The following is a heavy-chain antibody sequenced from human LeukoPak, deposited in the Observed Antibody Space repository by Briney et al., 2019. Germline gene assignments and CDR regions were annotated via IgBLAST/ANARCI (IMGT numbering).Heavy chain of an antibody. Sequence: ASVKVSCKASGGTFSSYAISWVRQAPGQGLEGMGGIIPIFGTANYAQKFQGRVTITADESTSTAYMELSSLRSEDTAVYYCARDDPFYGSGVIDYWGQGTLVTVSS. CDR3: ARDDPFYGSGVIDY. CDR2: IIPIFGTA. D-gene: IGHD3-10*01. J-gene: IGHJ4*02. CDR1: GGTFSSYA. V-gene: IGHV1-69*01.